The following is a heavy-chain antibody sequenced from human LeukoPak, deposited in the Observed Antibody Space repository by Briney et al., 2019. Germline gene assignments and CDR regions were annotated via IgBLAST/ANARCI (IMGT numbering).Heavy chain of an antibody. V-gene: IGHV4-61*01. D-gene: IGHD2/OR15-2a*01. Sequence: SETLSLTCTVSGGSVSSGSYYWSWLRQPPGKGLEWIVYIYYSGSTNNNTSPKSRFTISVPPSKNLSSLKLSSVTAADTAVYYWARLIGGGYFDYWGQGTLVTASS. CDR1: GGSVSSGSYY. CDR2: IYYSGST. CDR3: ARLIGGGYFDY. J-gene: IGHJ4*02.